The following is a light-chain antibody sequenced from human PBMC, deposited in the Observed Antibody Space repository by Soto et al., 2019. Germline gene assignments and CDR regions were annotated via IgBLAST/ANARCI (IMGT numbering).Light chain of an antibody. CDR3: TSYTIKTTYV. CDR2: EVS. V-gene: IGLV2-14*01. J-gene: IGLJ1*01. Sequence: QSALTQPASVSGSLGQSITISCTGTSVDVGGYNCVSWYQHHPGKAPRLLIFEVSNRPSGVSNRFSGSKSGNTASLTISGLQAEDEADYYCTSYTIKTTYVFGTGTKLTVL. CDR1: SVDVGGYNC.